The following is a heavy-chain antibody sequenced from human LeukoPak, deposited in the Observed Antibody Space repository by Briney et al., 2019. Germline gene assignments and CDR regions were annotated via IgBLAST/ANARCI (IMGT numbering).Heavy chain of an antibody. CDR3: ARRDTVTMAFDI. J-gene: IGHJ3*02. D-gene: IGHD4-17*01. CDR2: VYPRDSEA. V-gene: IGHV5-51*01. CDR1: GYIFTNYW. Sequence: GESLKISCEASGYIFTNYWIGWVRQMPGKGLEWMGIVYPRDSEARYSASFEGQVFISADKSISTAYLQWSSLKASDTAMYYCARRDTVTMAFDIWGQGTMVTVSS.